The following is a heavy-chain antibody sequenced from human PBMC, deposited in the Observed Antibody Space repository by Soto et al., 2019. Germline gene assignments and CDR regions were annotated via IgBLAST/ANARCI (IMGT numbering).Heavy chain of an antibody. CDR3: ARILFVSDSRGVEFDY. CDR1: GFTFSSYE. CDR2: ISSSGSTI. J-gene: IGHJ4*02. V-gene: IGHV3-48*03. D-gene: IGHD1-1*01. Sequence: PGGSLRLSCAASGFTFSSYEMNWVRQAPGKGREWVSYISSSGSTIYYADSVKGRFTISRDNAKNSLYPQMNSLRAEDTAVYYCARILFVSDSRGVEFDYWGQGTLVTVSS.